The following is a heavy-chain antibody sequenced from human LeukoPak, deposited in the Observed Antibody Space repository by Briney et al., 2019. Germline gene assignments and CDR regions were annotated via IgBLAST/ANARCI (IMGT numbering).Heavy chain of an antibody. J-gene: IGHJ4*02. D-gene: IGHD6-13*01. CDR2: INIDDTSI. CDR3: AGIGATATHIDY. V-gene: IGHV3-74*01. Sequence: SGGSLRLSCAASAFTFNKYWMHSVRHAPGKGLVWVSRINIDDTSISDADSVKGRFTDSRDNAKKTLFLQMNSLRAEVTAVYYCAGIGATATHIDYWGQGTLVTVSS. CDR1: AFTFNKYW.